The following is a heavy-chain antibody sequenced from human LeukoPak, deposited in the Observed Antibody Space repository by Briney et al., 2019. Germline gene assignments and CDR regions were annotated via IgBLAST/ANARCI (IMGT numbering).Heavy chain of an antibody. CDR1: GFTFSRFI. Sequence: PGGSLRLSCAASGFTFSRFIMNWVRQAPGKGLEWVSSISSSSSYIYYADSVKGRFTISRDNAKKSVYLQMNSLRAEDTAVYYCARDGDTVLTRGYYYYMDVWGKGTTVTVAS. J-gene: IGHJ6*03. D-gene: IGHD3-10*01. CDR2: ISSSSSYI. V-gene: IGHV3-21*01. CDR3: ARDGDTVLTRGYYYYMDV.